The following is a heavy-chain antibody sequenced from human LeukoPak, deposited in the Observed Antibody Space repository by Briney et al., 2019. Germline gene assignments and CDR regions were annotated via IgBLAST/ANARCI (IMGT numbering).Heavy chain of an antibody. CDR2: IHNSGRS. J-gene: IGHJ4*02. D-gene: IGHD1-14*01. CDR3: ARHGTMSSESYFDY. V-gene: IGHV4-59*08. Sequence: SETLSLTCSVSGGSVSSYYWRWIRQSPGKGLEWIGYIHNSGRSTYNPSLKSRVTGFVDTAKNQVSLRLSSVTAADTAVYYCARHGTMSSESYFDYWGQGALVTVSS. CDR1: GGSVSSYY.